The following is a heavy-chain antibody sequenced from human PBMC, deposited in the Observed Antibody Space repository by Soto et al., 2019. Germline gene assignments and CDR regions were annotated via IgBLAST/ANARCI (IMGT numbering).Heavy chain of an antibody. D-gene: IGHD3-22*01. J-gene: IGHJ4*02. CDR2: FSFTGIT. V-gene: IGHV4-4*08. CDR1: GGSIGSYY. Sequence: PSETLSLTCTVSGGSIGSYYWNWIRQPPGQGLEWLGYFSFTGITNYNPSLGSRVTISADTSRNQFSLKLNSVSAADTAVYYCARGGVDYYDSSGYYFSPYYFDYWGQGTLVTVPQ. CDR3: ARGGVDYYDSSGYYFSPYYFDY.